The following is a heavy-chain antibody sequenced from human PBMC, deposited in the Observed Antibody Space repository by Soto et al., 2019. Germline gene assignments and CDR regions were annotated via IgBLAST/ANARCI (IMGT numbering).Heavy chain of an antibody. CDR2: IYYSGST. CDR1: GGSISSSSYY. CDR3: ARRSPDYGGNEAFDY. Sequence: SETLSLTCTVSGGSISSSSYYWGWIRQPPGKGLEWIGSIYYSGSTNYNPSLKSRVTISVDTSKNQFSLKLSSVTAADTAVYYCARRSPDYGGNEAFDYWGQGTLVTVS. V-gene: IGHV4-39*07. J-gene: IGHJ4*02. D-gene: IGHD4-17*01.